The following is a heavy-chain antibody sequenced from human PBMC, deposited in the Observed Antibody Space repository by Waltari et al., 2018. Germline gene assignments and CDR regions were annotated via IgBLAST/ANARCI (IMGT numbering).Heavy chain of an antibody. J-gene: IGHJ6*02. D-gene: IGHD4-17*01. Sequence: QVQLVESGGAVVQPGRSLRLSCAASGFTFSSYGMHWVRQAPGKGLEWVAVISYDGSNKYYADSVKGRFTISRDNSKNTLYLQMNSLRAEDTAVYYCAKILSTTVTTIYGMDVWGQGTTVTVSS. CDR2: ISYDGSNK. V-gene: IGHV3-30*18. CDR3: AKILSTTVTTIYGMDV. CDR1: GFTFSSYG.